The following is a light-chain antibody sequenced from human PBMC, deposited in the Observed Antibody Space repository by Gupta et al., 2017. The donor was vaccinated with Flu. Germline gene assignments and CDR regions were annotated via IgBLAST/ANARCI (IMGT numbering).Light chain of an antibody. CDR2: AAA. CDR1: QSISSY. V-gene: IGKV1-39*01. J-gene: IGKJ5*01. CDR3: QQSYRTPIN. Sequence: TLSPSSLSASVGDRVTITCRASQSISSYLNWYQQKPGKAPKLLIYAAASLQSGGPSRFGVRGSGPEFTPTTRSLTAEDFATYYRQQSYRTPINFGLVPRLEMK.